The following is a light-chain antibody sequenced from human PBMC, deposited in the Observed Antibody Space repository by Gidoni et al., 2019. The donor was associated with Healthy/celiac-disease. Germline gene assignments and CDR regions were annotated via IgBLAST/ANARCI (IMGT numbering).Light chain of an antibody. CDR2: KAS. CDR1: QSISSW. Sequence: DIQMTQSPSTLSASGGDRVTITCRASQSISSWLAWYQQKPGKAPKLLFYKASSLESGVPSRFSGSGSGTEFTLTISSLQPDDFATYYCQQYNSYSWTFGQGTKVEIK. V-gene: IGKV1-5*03. J-gene: IGKJ1*01. CDR3: QQYNSYSWT.